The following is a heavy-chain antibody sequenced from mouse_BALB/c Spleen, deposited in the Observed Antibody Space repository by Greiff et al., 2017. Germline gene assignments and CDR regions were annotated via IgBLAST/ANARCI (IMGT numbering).Heavy chain of an antibody. Sequence: EVKLMESGPSLVKPSQTLSLTCSVTGYSITSGYWNWIRKFPGNKLEYMGYISYSGSTYYNPSLKSRISITRDTSKNQYYLQLNTVTTEDTATYYCARYSYYYGSSYRYFDVWGAGTTVTVSS. CDR2: ISYSGST. D-gene: IGHD1-1*01. CDR1: GYSITSGY. CDR3: ARYSYYYGSSYRYFDV. J-gene: IGHJ1*01. V-gene: IGHV3-8*02.